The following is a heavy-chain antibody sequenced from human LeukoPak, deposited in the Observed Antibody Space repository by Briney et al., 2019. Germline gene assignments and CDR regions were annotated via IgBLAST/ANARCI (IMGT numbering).Heavy chain of an antibody. Sequence: GGSLRLSCAASGFTFSSYAMSWVRQVPGKGLEWVSGISASGGSTSYAGSVKGRFTISRDNSKNTLYLQMNSLRADDTAVYYCASAIGSIWYEFDYWGQGTLVTVSS. J-gene: IGHJ4*02. D-gene: IGHD6-13*01. CDR1: GFTFSSYA. V-gene: IGHV3-23*01. CDR3: ASAIGSIWYEFDY. CDR2: ISASGGST.